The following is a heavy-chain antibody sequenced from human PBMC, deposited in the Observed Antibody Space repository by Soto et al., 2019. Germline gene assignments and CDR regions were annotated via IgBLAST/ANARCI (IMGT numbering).Heavy chain of an antibody. V-gene: IGHV4-39*01. CDR2: IFYTGST. CDR3: ARPKTIGAAAGKGWFDP. D-gene: IGHD6-13*01. Sequence: PGGSLRLSCAVSGFTVSSKYMSWVRQAPGKGLEWIGSIFYTGSTYYSPSLKGRLIISVDPSKNQFSLKLTSVTAADMAMYYCARPKTIGAAAGKGWFDPWGQGTLVTVSS. CDR1: GFTVSSKY. J-gene: IGHJ5*02.